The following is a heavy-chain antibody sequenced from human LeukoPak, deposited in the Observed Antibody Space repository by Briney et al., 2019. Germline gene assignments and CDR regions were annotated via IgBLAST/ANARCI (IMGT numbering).Heavy chain of an antibody. V-gene: IGHV4-59*01. CDR1: GGSISSYY. D-gene: IGHD6-6*01. J-gene: IGHJ5*02. CDR2: IYYSGST. Sequence: PSETLSLTCTVSGGSISSYYWRWIRQPPGKGLEWIGYIYYSGSTNYNPSLKSRVTISVDTSKNQFSLKLSSVTAADTAVYYCARTTSIAAQHGSSDPWGQGTLVTVSS. CDR3: ARTTSIAAQHGSSDP.